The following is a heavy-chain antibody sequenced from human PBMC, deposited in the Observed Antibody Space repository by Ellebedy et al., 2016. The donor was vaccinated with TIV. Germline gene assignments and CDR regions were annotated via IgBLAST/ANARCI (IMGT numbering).Heavy chain of an antibody. V-gene: IGHV1-2*02. CDR3: VREKIGCSSSSGYFDF. J-gene: IGHJ4*02. Sequence: AASVKVSCKASGYSFSDYYIQWVRQAPGQGFDWMGWINPNDGSTIYAQKFQGRVTMTGDTSINTAYMDLRRLTTDDTAVSFCVREKIGCSSSSGYFDFWGQGTLVTVSS. D-gene: IGHD2-2*01. CDR2: INPNDGST. CDR1: GYSFSDYY.